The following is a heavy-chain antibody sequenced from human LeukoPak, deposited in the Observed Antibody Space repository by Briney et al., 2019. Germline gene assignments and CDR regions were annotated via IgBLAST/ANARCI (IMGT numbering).Heavy chain of an antibody. CDR1: EFIFSNYS. CDR2: ISSSSSTI. J-gene: IGHJ4*02. Sequence: GGSLRLSCAASEFIFSNYSMNWVRQAPGKGLEWISYISSSSSTIYYADSVKGRFTISRDNAKNSLYLHMNSLRDEDTAVYYCARDVSTVSPYCFDFWGQGTLVTVSS. CDR3: ARDVSTVSPYCFDF. D-gene: IGHD4-4*01. V-gene: IGHV3-48*02.